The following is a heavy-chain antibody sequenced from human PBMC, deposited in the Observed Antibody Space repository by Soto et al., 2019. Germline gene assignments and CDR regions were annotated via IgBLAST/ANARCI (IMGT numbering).Heavy chain of an antibody. V-gene: IGHV1-69*01. D-gene: IGHD3-9*01. CDR1: GGTFSSYA. Sequence: QVQLVQSGAEVQKPGSSVKVSCKASGGTFSSYAISWVRQAPGQGLEWMGGIIPIFGTANYAQKFEGRVTITADESTSTDYMELSSLRSEDTAVYYCATPGSLSDSDILTGYDYWGQGTLVTVSS. CDR3: ATPGSLSDSDILTGYDY. J-gene: IGHJ4*02. CDR2: IIPIFGTA.